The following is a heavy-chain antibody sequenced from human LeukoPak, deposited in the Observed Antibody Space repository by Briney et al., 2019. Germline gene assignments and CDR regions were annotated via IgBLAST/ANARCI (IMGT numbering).Heavy chain of an antibody. J-gene: IGHJ4*02. CDR1: GFTFSNAW. CDR3: TTEAPMITFGGVIVIPHYYFDY. D-gene: IGHD3-16*02. CDR2: IKSKTDGGTT. V-gene: IGHV3-15*01. Sequence: RGSLRLSCAASGFTFSNAWMSWVRQALGKGLEWVGRIKSKTDGGTTDYAAPVKGRFTISRDDSKNTLYLQMNSLKTEDTAVYYCTTEAPMITFGGVIVIPHYYFDYWGQGTLVTVSS.